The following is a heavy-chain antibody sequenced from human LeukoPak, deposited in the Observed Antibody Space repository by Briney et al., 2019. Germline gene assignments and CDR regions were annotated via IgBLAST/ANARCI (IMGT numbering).Heavy chain of an antibody. J-gene: IGHJ4*02. Sequence: PGGSLRLSCAASGFTFSNFAMSWVRQAPRKGLEWVSAIGGSGEYTYYADSVKGRFTISRDNSRNTLYLQMNSLGAEDTALYYCAKDNAAPGHFFDYWGQGTLVTASS. CDR2: IGGSGEYT. D-gene: IGHD6-25*01. CDR1: GFTFSNFA. V-gene: IGHV3-23*01. CDR3: AKDNAAPGHFFDY.